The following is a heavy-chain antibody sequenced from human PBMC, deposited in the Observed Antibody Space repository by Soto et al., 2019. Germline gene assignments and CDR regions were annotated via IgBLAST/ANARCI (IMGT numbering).Heavy chain of an antibody. Sequence: QVQLQESGPGLVKPSETLSLTCTVSGGSIDTFYWSWIRQPPGKGLAWIGYISNSGSTSYNPSLESRVTVSVDTAKNEFSLKLNSVTAADTATYYCARILRDSQGWYHPDFWGQGTLVTVAS. J-gene: IGHJ4*02. CDR2: ISNSGST. CDR1: GGSIDTFY. V-gene: IGHV4-59*01. CDR3: ARILRDSQGWYHPDF. D-gene: IGHD6-19*01.